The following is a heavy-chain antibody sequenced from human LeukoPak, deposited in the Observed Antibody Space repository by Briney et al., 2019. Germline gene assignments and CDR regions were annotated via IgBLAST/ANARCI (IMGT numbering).Heavy chain of an antibody. J-gene: IGHJ4*02. V-gene: IGHV1-18*01. CDR3: ARDERYDSSGYPFDY. CDR1: GYTFNTYG. D-gene: IGHD3-22*01. CDR2: ISGYNGKT. Sequence: GASVKVSCKASGYTFNTYGITWVRQAPGQGLEWMGWISGYNGKTKYAQKFQGRVTMTRDTSISTAYMELSRLRSDDTAVYYCARDERYDSSGYPFDYWGQGTLVSVSS.